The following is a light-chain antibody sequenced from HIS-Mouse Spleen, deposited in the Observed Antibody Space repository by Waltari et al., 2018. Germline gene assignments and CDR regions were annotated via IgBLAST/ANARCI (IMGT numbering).Light chain of an antibody. J-gene: IGKJ2*01. V-gene: IGKV1-8*01. CDR3: QQYYSYPYT. CDR2: AAS. CDR1: QCISSY. Sequence: AIRMTQSPSSFSASTGDRVTLTCRACQCISSYLAWYQQKPGKATKLLIYAASTLQSGVPSRFSGSGSGTDFTLTISCLQSEDFATYYCQQYYSYPYTFGQGTKLEIK.